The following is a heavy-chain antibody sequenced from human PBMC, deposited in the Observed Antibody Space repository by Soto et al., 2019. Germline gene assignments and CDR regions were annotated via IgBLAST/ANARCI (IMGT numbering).Heavy chain of an antibody. CDR2: MYYSGST. Sequence: QVQLRESGPGLVKPSQTLSLTCTVSGGSINSGGYYWNWIRQHPGKGLEWIGYMYYSGSTYYNPFPRSRVIISADTSENHYSRKLSSGTAADTAVYFCARGYRQSGYSSSWVFDYWGQGTLVNVSS. V-gene: IGHV4-31*03. D-gene: IGHD6-13*01. J-gene: IGHJ4*02. CDR1: GGSINSGGYY. CDR3: ARGYRQSGYSSSWVFDY.